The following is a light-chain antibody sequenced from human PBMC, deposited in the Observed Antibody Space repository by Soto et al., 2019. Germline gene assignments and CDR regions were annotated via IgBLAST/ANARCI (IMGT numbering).Light chain of an antibody. CDR1: QSVSRY. Sequence: IVLTQSPATLSLSPGERATLSCRASQSVSRYLAWYQQKPGQAPRLLIYDASNRASGIPARFSGSGSGTDFTLTITSLEPEDFAVYFCQQRSNWPSFGPGTRVDIK. V-gene: IGKV3-11*01. CDR2: DAS. J-gene: IGKJ3*01. CDR3: QQRSNWPS.